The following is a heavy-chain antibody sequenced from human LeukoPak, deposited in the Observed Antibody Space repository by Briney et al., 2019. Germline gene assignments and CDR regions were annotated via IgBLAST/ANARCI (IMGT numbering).Heavy chain of an antibody. V-gene: IGHV4-4*07. CDR2: IYTSGST. CDR1: GGSISSYY. J-gene: IGHJ4*02. Sequence: SETLSLTCTVSGGSISSYYWSWIRQPAGKRLEWIGRIYTSGSTNYNPSLKSRVTMSVDTSKNQFSLKLSSVTAADTAVYYCAGSQITMIVVVTNAHFDYWGQGTLVTVSS. D-gene: IGHD3-22*01. CDR3: AGSQITMIVVVTNAHFDY.